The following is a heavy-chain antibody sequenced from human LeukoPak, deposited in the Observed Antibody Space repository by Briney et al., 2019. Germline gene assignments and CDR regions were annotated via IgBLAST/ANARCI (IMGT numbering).Heavy chain of an antibody. Sequence: GASVKVSCKASGYTFTSYYMHWVRQAPGQGLEWMGIINPSGGSTSYAQKFQGRVTMTRDTSISTAYMELSRLRSDDTAVYYCARGPYYYDSSGYYSRADYWGQGTLVTVSS. V-gene: IGHV1-46*01. CDR1: GYTFTSYY. CDR3: ARGPYYYDSSGYYSRADY. J-gene: IGHJ4*02. CDR2: INPSGGST. D-gene: IGHD3-22*01.